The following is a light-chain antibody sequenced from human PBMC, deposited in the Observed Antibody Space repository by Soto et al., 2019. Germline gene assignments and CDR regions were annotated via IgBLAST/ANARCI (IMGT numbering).Light chain of an antibody. CDR1: QDIRNF. CDR2: AAS. Sequence: DIQMTQSPTSLSASVGDRVTITCRASQDIRNFVAWYQQKPGKAPKLLIYAASTLQSGVPSRFSGSGSGTNFTLTINRLKPEDVATYNCQKYSSVPVFGPGTKVEIK. CDR3: QKYSSVPV. V-gene: IGKV1-27*01. J-gene: IGKJ3*01.